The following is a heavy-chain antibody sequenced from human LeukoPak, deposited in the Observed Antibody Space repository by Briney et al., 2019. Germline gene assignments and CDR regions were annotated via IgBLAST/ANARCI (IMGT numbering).Heavy chain of an antibody. CDR1: GGPISHYY. V-gene: IGHV4-59*01. D-gene: IGHD3-3*01. CDR2: VYYIGST. Sequence: SETLSLTCTVSGGPISHYYWSWIRQPPGKGLEWIGYVYYIGSTKYNPSLQSRVTMSVDPSKNQFSLTLSSVTAADTAVYYCARGIRASCITIFGVTHFDFWGQGTLVTVSS. CDR3: ARGIRASCITIFGVTHFDF. J-gene: IGHJ4*02.